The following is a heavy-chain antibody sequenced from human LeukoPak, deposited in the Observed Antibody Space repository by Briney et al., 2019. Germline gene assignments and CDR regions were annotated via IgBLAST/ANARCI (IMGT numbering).Heavy chain of an antibody. CDR3: ARFCSSSSCPFDY. D-gene: IGHD2-2*01. CDR1: GGTFSSYA. V-gene: IGHV1-2*02. CDR2: INPHSGGT. Sequence: ASVKVSCKASGGTFSSYAISWVRQAPGQGLECMGWINPHSGGTNYAQKFQGRVTMTRDTSISTAYMELSRLRSDDTAVYYCARFCSSSSCPFDYWGQGTLVTVSS. J-gene: IGHJ4*02.